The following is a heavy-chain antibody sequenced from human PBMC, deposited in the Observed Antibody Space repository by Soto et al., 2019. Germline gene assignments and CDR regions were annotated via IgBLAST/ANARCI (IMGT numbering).Heavy chain of an antibody. V-gene: IGHV4-31*03. D-gene: IGHD3-10*01. Sequence: QVQLQESGPGLVKPSQTLSLTCTVSGYSMSRSSAYYWGWIRQHPEKGLEWIGYIYSGGTTNYNPCLRSRETLSLDTANNQFSLNLSSVTAADTALYYCARDGGPRGDYYYAMDVWGPGTTVTVSS. CDR2: IYSGGTT. CDR3: ARDGGPRGDYYYAMDV. CDR1: GYSMSRSSAYY. J-gene: IGHJ6*02.